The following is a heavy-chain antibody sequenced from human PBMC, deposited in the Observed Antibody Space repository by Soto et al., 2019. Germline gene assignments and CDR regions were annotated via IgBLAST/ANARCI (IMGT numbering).Heavy chain of an antibody. CDR1: GFTFSSYA. Sequence: PGGSLRLSCAASGFTFSSYAMTWVRQAPGKGLEWVSVISGSGGSTYFADSVKGRFTISRDNSKNTLYLQMSSLRAEDTAVYYCARRGSGSYYDYWGQGTLVTVSS. D-gene: IGHD1-26*01. V-gene: IGHV3-23*01. CDR2: ISGSGGST. CDR3: ARRGSGSYYDY. J-gene: IGHJ4*02.